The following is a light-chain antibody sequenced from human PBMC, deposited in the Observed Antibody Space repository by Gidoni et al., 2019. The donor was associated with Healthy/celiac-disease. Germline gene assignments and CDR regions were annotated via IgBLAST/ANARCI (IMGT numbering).Light chain of an antibody. CDR3: QQYGSSPHT. CDR1: QSVSSSY. V-gene: IGKV3-20*01. CDR2: GAS. J-gene: IGKJ2*01. Sequence: VLTQSTGTLSLSPGERATLSCRASQSVSSSYLAWYQHKPGQAPRLLIYGASSRATGIPDRFSGSGSGTDFTLTISRLEPEDFAVYYCQQYGSSPHTFGQGTKLEIK.